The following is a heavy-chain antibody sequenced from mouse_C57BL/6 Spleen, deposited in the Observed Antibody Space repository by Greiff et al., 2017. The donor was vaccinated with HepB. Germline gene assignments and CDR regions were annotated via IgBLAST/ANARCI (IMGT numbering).Heavy chain of an antibody. J-gene: IGHJ2*01. CDR2: IYPGDGDT. V-gene: IGHV1-82*01. Sequence: VQLQQSGPELVKPGASVKISCKASGYAFSSSWMNWVKQRPGKGLEWIGRIYPGDGDTNYNGKFQGKATLTADKSSSTAYMQLSSLTSEDSAVYFGARSTMSLYYFDYWGQGTTLTVSS. D-gene: IGHD6-1*01. CDR3: ARSTMSLYYFDY. CDR1: GYAFSSSW.